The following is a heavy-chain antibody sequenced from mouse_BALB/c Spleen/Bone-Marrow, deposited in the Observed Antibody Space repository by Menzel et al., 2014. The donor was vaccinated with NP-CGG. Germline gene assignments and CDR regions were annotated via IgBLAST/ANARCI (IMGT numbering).Heavy chain of an antibody. CDR2: INPSTGFT. J-gene: IGHJ4*01. V-gene: IGHV1-4*01. CDR3: ARGGFLLRSLALDY. D-gene: IGHD1-1*01. CDR1: GYTFTTYT. Sequence: QVHVKQSGAELARPGASVKMSCEASGYTFTTYTMHWVQQRPGQGLEWVGYINPSTGFTNYNQIFKDKATLAADKSSSTAYMQLSSLTSEDSAVYYCARGGFLLRSLALDYWGQGTSVTVSS.